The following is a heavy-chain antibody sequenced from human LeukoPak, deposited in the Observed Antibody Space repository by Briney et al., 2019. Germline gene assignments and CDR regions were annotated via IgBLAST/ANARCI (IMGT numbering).Heavy chain of an antibody. CDR3: AREVDYYSYMDV. V-gene: IGHV4-38-2*02. CDR2: IYHGGTT. Sequence: SETLSLTCTVSDNSINSAYFWGWIRQPPGKGLEWIGSIYHGGTTYSNPSLKSRLSISIDTSKNQFSLKLNSVTAADTAVYYCAREVDYYSYMDVWGNGTTVTVSS. J-gene: IGHJ6*03. CDR1: DNSINSAYF.